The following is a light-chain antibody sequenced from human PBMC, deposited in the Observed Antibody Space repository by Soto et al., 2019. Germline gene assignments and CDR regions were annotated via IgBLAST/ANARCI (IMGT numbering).Light chain of an antibody. CDR1: SSDVGCYNR. V-gene: IGLV2-23*01. CDR3: CSDAGGSTLI. CDR2: EDS. Sequence: QSALTQPASVSGSPGQSITISCTGTSSDVGCYNRVSWYQHHPGKAPKVMIYEDSKRPSGVSNRFSGSKSGNTASLTISGLQAEDEADYYCCSDAGGSTLIFGGGTKLTVL. J-gene: IGLJ2*01.